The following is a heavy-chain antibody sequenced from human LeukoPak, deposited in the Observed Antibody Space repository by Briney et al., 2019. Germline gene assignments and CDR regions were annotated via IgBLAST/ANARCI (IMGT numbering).Heavy chain of an antibody. Sequence: PSETLSLTCTVSGYSISSDYFWDWIRLSPGKGLEWIGSIFHSGITYYNPSLKSRVAISVDTAKNHFSLELNSVTAADTAVYYCARGPFNDFWSGNTATYKQYYYIDVWGKGTKVTVSS. V-gene: IGHV4-38-2*02. D-gene: IGHD3-3*01. J-gene: IGHJ6*03. CDR3: ARGPFNDFWSGNTATYKQYYYIDV. CDR2: IFHSGIT. CDR1: GYSISSDYF.